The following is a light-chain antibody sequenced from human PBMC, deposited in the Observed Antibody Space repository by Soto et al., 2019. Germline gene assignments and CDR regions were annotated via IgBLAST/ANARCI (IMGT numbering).Light chain of an antibody. J-gene: IGKJ5*01. Sequence: EIVLSQSPCTLSLSPGERATLSCRASQSVSSSYLAWYQHKPGQAPRLLIYGASSRATGIPDRFSGSESGTDFTLTISRLEPEDFAMYYCQQYGSSASITFGQGTRLEIK. CDR1: QSVSSSY. V-gene: IGKV3-20*01. CDR2: GAS. CDR3: QQYGSSASIT.